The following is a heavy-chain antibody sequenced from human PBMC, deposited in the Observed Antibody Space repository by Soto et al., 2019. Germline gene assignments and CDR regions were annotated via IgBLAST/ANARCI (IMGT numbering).Heavy chain of an antibody. J-gene: IGHJ3*02. CDR3: ARLSIAVVPATSFDI. Sequence: SETLSLTCTVSGGSIRSSTYYWGWIRQPPGKGLEWIGSIYYSGITYYNPSLKSRVTISVDTSKNQFSLKVNFVTAADTAVYYCARLSIAVVPATSFDIWGQGKLVTVSS. CDR2: IYYSGIT. CDR1: GGSIRSSTYY. D-gene: IGHD2-2*01. V-gene: IGHV4-39*01.